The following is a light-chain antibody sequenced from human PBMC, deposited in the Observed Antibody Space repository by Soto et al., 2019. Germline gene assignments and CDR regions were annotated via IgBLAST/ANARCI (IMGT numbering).Light chain of an antibody. CDR1: QYISTK. Sequence: VLTQSPDSLSLSPGERATLFCRSNQYISTKLAWYQQKPGRAPRLLFSGASSRATDTPDRFSGSGSETDFTLIISGVEAEDFAIYYCQQYGASPWTFGQGTRVDLK. CDR2: GAS. V-gene: IGKV3-20*01. CDR3: QQYGASPWT. J-gene: IGKJ1*01.